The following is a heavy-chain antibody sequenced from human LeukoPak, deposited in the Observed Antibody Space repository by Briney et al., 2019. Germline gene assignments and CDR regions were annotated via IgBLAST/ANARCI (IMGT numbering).Heavy chain of an antibody. CDR2: IYYSGST. J-gene: IGHJ4*02. CDR3: ARNYYGSGSQNDY. V-gene: IGHV4-39*01. Sequence: SETLSLTCTVSGGSISRSNYYWGWIRQPLGKGLEWIGSIYYSGSTYYNPSLKSRVTISVDTSKNQFSLKLSSVTAADTAVYYCARNYYGSGSQNDYWGQGTLVTVSS. CDR1: GGSISRSNYY. D-gene: IGHD3-10*01.